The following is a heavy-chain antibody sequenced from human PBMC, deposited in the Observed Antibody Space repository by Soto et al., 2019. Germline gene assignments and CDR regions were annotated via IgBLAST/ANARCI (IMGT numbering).Heavy chain of an antibody. V-gene: IGHV1-2*04. CDR2: INPNSGGT. J-gene: IGHJ4*02. CDR1: GYTFTGYY. D-gene: IGHD4-17*01. CDR3: ARGVSGDPPAAYDK. Sequence: QVQLVQSGAEVKKPGASVKVSCKASGYTFTGYYMHWVRQAPGQGLEWMGWINPNSGGTKYAQKFQDWVTMTRDTSINAAYMELSRLRSDDTATYYCARGVSGDPPAAYDKWGQGTLVTVSS.